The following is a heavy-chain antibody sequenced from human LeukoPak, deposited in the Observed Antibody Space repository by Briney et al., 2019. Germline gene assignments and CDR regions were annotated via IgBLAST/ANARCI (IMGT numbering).Heavy chain of an antibody. D-gene: IGHD4-23*01. CDR2: IWYDGSNK. J-gene: IGHJ4*02. CDR3: ARDSQPHDYGGNGFDY. Sequence: GGSLRLSCAASGFTFSSYAMSWVRQAPGKGLEWVAVIWYDGSNKYYADSVKGRFTISRDNSKNTLYLQMNSLRAEDTAVYYCARDSQPHDYGGNGFDYWGQGTLVTVSS. V-gene: IGHV3-33*08. CDR1: GFTFSSYA.